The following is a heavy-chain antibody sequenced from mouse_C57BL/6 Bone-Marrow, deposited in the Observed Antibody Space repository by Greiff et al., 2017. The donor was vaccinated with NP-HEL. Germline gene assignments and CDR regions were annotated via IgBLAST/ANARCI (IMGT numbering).Heavy chain of an antibody. CDR1: GYTFTSYW. Sequence: QVHVKQPGAELVKPGASVKLSCKASGYTFTSYWMHWVKQRPGQGLEWIGMIHPNSGSTNYNEKFKSKATLTVDKSSSTAYMQLSSLTSEDSAVDYCARRGFITTVVDYWGQGTTLTVSS. D-gene: IGHD1-1*01. CDR2: IHPNSGST. V-gene: IGHV1-64*01. J-gene: IGHJ2*01. CDR3: ARRGFITTVVDY.